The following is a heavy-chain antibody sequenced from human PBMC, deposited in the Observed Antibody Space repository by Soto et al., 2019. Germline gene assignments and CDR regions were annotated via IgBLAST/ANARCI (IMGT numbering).Heavy chain of an antibody. J-gene: IGHJ4*02. V-gene: IGHV4-39*01. D-gene: IGHD6-13*01. CDR2: IYYSGST. CDR3: ARLIAAAGGNRAY. Sequence: SETLSLTCTVSGGYISTSSYYWGWIRKPPGKGLEWIGSIYYSGSTYYNPSLKSRVTISADTSKNQFSLKLSSVTAADTAVYYCARLIAAAGGNRAYWGQGTLVTVSS. CDR1: GGYISTSSYY.